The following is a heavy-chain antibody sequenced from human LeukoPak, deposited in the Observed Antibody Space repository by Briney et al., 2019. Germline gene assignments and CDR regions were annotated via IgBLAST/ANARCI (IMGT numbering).Heavy chain of an antibody. CDR1: GYTFPSYW. Sequence: GESLKISCQDSGYTFPSYWIGWVRQMPGKGLEWMGIIFPSDSDTRYSPSFQGQVTISVDKSTGTAYLQWSSLKASDTAMYYCARHYDSSGYYCDYWGQGTLVTVSS. CDR2: IFPSDSDT. D-gene: IGHD3-22*01. CDR3: ARHYDSSGYYCDY. J-gene: IGHJ4*02. V-gene: IGHV5-51*01.